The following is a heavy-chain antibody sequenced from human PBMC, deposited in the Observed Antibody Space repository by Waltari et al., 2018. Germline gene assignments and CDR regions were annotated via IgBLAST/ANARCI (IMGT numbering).Heavy chain of an antibody. Sequence: QVQLQQWGAGLLKPSETLSLTCAVYGGSFSGYYWSWIRQPPGKGLEWIGEINHSGSTNYNPSLKSRVTISVDTSKNQFSLKLSSVTAADTAVYYCARVNMRWLRLRGLDYWGQGTLVTVSS. D-gene: IGHD5-12*01. V-gene: IGHV4-34*01. CDR2: INHSGST. CDR3: ARVNMRWLRLRGLDY. CDR1: GGSFSGYY. J-gene: IGHJ4*02.